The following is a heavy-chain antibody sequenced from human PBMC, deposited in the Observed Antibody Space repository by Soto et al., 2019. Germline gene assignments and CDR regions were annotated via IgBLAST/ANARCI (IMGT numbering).Heavy chain of an antibody. CDR2: IYYSGST. V-gene: IGHV4-59*01. CDR3: ARVGGISYYYGSGNDGMDV. J-gene: IGHJ6*02. D-gene: IGHD3-10*01. CDR1: GGSISSYS. Sequence: PSETLSLTCTASGGSISSYSWSWIRQPPGKGLEWIGYIYYSGSTNYNPSLKSRVTISVDTSKNQFSLKLSSVTAADTAVYYCARVGGISYYYGSGNDGMDVWGQGTTVTVSS.